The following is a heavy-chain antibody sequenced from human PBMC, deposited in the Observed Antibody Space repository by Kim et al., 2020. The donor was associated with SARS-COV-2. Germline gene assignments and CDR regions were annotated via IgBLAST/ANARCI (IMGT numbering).Heavy chain of an antibody. D-gene: IGHD6-6*01. Sequence: SETLSLTCNVSGDSITSSRNYWAWIRQPPGKGLEWIGSVFFSGTANYNPSLKSRVSISGDTSKNCFSLRLTSVTAADTAVYYCARPARRYSSSSDFDHWGQGTLVTVSS. CDR1: GDSITSSRNY. J-gene: IGHJ4*02. CDR2: VFFSGTA. CDR3: ARPARRYSSSSDFDH. V-gene: IGHV4-39*02.